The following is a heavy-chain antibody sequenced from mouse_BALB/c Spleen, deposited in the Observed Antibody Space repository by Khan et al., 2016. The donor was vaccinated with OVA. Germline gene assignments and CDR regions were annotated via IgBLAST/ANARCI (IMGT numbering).Heavy chain of an antibody. CDR1: GFNNKDTY. J-gene: IGHJ4*01. CDR3: ARVGWSYAIDY. V-gene: IGHV14-3*02. D-gene: IGHD1-1*02. CDR2: IDPANGNN. Sequence: FQLVQSGAELVKPGASVKSSCTASGFNNKDTYIHGVRQRPEQGREGIGTIDPANGNNKYDPKLQGKATITADTSSNTAYLHHSSLTSEDTAVYYCARVGWSYAIDYWGQGTSVTVSS.